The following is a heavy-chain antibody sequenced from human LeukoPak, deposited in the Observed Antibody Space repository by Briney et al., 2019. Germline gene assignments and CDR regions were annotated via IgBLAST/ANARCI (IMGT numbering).Heavy chain of an antibody. CDR3: VKGRISEDGLDF. D-gene: IGHD6-13*01. V-gene: IGHV3-23*01. CDR2: ISSSGNT. CDR1: GFTFNRSA. Sequence: GSLRLSCAASGFTFNRSAMTWVRQTPGKGLDWVSSISSSGNTYYADSVKGRFTISRDNSKNMLYLQMNSLRAEDTAVYYCVKGRISEDGLDFWGQGTLVTVSS. J-gene: IGHJ4*02.